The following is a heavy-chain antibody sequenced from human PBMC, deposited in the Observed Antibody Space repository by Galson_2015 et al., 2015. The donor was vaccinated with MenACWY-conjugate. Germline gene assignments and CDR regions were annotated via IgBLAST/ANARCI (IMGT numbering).Heavy chain of an antibody. Sequence: SLRLSCAASGFSLRRCGMHWVRQAPGKGLEWLAVIWSNGINNYYADSVRGRFTISRDDSKHSLLLQMNSLRVDDTAVYYCARERGPFDAFDDWVQGTMVTVSS. J-gene: IGHJ3*01. V-gene: IGHV3-33*01. CDR2: IWSNGINN. D-gene: IGHD3-10*01. CDR3: ARERGPFDAFDD. CDR1: GFSLRRCG.